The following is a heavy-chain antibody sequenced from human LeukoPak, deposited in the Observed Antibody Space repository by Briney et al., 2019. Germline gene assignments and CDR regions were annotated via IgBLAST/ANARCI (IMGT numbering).Heavy chain of an antibody. CDR1: GFTFSSYG. Sequence: GGSLRLSCAASGFTFSSYGMHWVRQAPGKGLEWVAFISYDGSNTYYADSVKGRFTISRDNSKNTLYLQMNSLRAEDTAVYYCANHLACGSTSCPPFDDWGQGTLATVSS. CDR3: ANHLACGSTSCPPFDD. J-gene: IGHJ4*02. D-gene: IGHD2-2*01. CDR2: ISYDGSNT. V-gene: IGHV3-30*18.